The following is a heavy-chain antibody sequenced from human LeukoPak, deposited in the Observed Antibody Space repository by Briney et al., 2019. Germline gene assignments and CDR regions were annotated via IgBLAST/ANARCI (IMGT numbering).Heavy chain of an antibody. V-gene: IGHV4-30-2*05. Sequence: PSETLSLTCAVSGGSISSGGYSWSWIRQPPGKGLEWIGYIYYSGTTYYNPSLKSRITMSVDMSANQFSLRLTSVSAADTAVYYCTRAYWIGFHFDSWGQGILVSVSS. D-gene: IGHD3-3*01. CDR3: TRAYWIGFHFDS. CDR2: IYYSGTT. CDR1: GGSISSGGYS. J-gene: IGHJ4*02.